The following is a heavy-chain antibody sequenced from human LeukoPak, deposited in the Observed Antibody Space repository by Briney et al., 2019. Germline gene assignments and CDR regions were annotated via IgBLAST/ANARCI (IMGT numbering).Heavy chain of an antibody. J-gene: IGHJ3*02. CDR3: AREAAAVARTGAFDI. Sequence: GGSLRLSCAAPGFTFTSSGMSWVRQAPGKGLEWVSAIIGSGGSTYYADSVKGRFTISRDNSKNALYLQMNSLRVEDTAVYYCAREAAAVARTGAFDIWGQGTMVTVSS. CDR2: IIGSGGST. CDR1: GFTFTSSG. D-gene: IGHD6-19*01. V-gene: IGHV3-23*01.